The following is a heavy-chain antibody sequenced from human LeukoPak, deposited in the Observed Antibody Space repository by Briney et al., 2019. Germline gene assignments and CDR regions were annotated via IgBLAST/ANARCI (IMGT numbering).Heavy chain of an antibody. CDR2: INAGNGNT. CDR3: AKDLRGYSCGFDY. J-gene: IGHJ4*02. Sequence: ASVKVSCKASGYTFTTYAMHWVRQAPGQRLEWMGRINAGNGNTKYSQKFQGRVTITRDTSASTAYMELSSLRSEDTAVYYCAKDLRGYSCGFDYWGQGTLVTVSS. D-gene: IGHD5-18*01. CDR1: GYTFTTYA. V-gene: IGHV1-3*01.